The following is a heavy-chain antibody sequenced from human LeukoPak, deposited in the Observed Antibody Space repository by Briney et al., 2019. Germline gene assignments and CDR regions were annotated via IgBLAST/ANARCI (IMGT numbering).Heavy chain of an antibody. D-gene: IGHD3-10*01. CDR3: ATRPYGSGSYWGVY. V-gene: IGHV3-23*01. CDR2: ISGSGGTT. CDR1: GFTFSSYA. J-gene: IGHJ4*02. Sequence: GGSLRLSCAASGFTFSSYAMSWVRQAPGKGREWVGAISGSGGTTYYAASVTGRFTISRDNSKNTLYLQMNSLRAEDTAVYYCATRPYGSGSYWGVYWGQGTLVTVSS.